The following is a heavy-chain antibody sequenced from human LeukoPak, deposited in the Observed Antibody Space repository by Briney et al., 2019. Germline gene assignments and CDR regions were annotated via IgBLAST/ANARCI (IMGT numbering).Heavy chain of an antibody. Sequence: GGSLRLSCAASGFTFSNYWMSWVRQAPGKGLEWVSAISGSGGSTYYADSVKGRFTISRDNSKNTLYLQMNSLRAEDTAVYYCAKDGGKGIVVVIGAFDIWGQGTMVTVSS. CDR2: ISGSGGST. V-gene: IGHV3-23*01. D-gene: IGHD3-22*01. CDR1: GFTFSNYW. J-gene: IGHJ3*02. CDR3: AKDGGKGIVVVIGAFDI.